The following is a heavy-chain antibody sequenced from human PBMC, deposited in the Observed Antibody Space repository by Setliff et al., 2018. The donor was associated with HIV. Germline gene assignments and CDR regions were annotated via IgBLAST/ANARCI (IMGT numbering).Heavy chain of an antibody. D-gene: IGHD3-3*01. Sequence: NPSETLSLTCTVSGGSISSHYWTWIRQPPGKGLEWIGSVYHSGTTYYNPSLKSRVTISVDMSNNQFSLKVTSVTAADTAVYYCMRGRSITIFGVAYFDFWGQGTQVTVSS. CDR2: VYHSGTT. CDR1: GGSISSHY. V-gene: IGHV4-59*08. CDR3: MRGRSITIFGVAYFDF. J-gene: IGHJ4*02.